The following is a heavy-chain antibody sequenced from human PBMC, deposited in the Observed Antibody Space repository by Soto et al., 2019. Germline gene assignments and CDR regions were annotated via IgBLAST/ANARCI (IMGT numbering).Heavy chain of an antibody. CDR3: ARSHDCVWGSSA. Sequence: QVQLQESGPGLVKPSGTLSLACAVSGVSVSSSNWWSWVRQPPGKGLEWIGEIYHSGSTKYNPSRKRRVAMQVDESKNKFSLKLSSVTAADTAVYYWARSHDCVWGSSAWGQGTLVTVSS. CDR1: GVSVSSSNW. CDR2: IYHSGST. V-gene: IGHV4-4*02. D-gene: IGHD3-16*01. J-gene: IGHJ5*02.